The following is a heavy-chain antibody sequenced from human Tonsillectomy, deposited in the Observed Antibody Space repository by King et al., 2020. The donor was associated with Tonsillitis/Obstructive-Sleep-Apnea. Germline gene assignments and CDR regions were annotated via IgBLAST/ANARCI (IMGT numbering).Heavy chain of an antibody. D-gene: IGHD3-3*01. CDR1: GFTVSSNY. J-gene: IGHJ5*02. V-gene: IGHV3-53*01. CDR3: ARATYYDFWSGFRLDENWFDP. CDR2: FYSGGST. Sequence: EVQLVESGGGLIQPGGSLRLSCAASGFTVSSNYMSWVRQAPGRGLEGVSVFYSGGSTYYADSVKGRFTISRDNSKNTLYLQMNSLRAEDTAVYYCARATYYDFWSGFRLDENWFDPWGQGTLVTVSS.